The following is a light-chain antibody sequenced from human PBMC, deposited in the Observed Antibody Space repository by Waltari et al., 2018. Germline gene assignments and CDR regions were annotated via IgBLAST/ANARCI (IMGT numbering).Light chain of an antibody. CDR1: QSVLYSSNNKNY. CDR2: WAS. CDR3: QQYYSTPLT. J-gene: IGKJ1*01. Sequence: DIVMTQSPDSLAVSLGERATINRKSSQSVLYSSNNKNYLAWYQQKPGQPPKLLIYWASTRESGVPDRFSGSGSGTDFTLTISSLQAEDVAVYYCQQYYSTPLTFGQGTKVEIK. V-gene: IGKV4-1*01.